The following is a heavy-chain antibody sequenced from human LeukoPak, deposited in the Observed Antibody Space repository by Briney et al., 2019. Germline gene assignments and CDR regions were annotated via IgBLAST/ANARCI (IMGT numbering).Heavy chain of an antibody. CDR3: ARDSSCSGGTCYDT. CDR1: GGSLNTGGNY. J-gene: IGHJ5*02. CDR2: IYYSGSA. D-gene: IGHD2-15*01. Sequence: SETLSLTCSVSGGSLNTGGNYWSWIRQPPGKGLEWIAYIYYSGSANYNPSLKSRVTIPIDTSKNQFSLKLTSVTAGDTAVYYCARDSSCSGGTCYDTWGQGTLVTVSS. V-gene: IGHV4-61*08.